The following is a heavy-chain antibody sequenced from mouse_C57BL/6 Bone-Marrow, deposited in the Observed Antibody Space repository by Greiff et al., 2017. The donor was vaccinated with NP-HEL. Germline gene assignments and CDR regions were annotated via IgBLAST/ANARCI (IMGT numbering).Heavy chain of an antibody. Sequence: EVQLQESGPSLVRPSQTLSLTCTVTGFSINSDCYWIWIRQFPGNKLEYIGYTFYSGITYYNPSLESRTYITRDTSKNQFSLKLSSVTTEDTATYYCARAPDYDYDGGAMDYWGQGTSVTVSS. V-gene: IGHV3-3*01. D-gene: IGHD2-4*01. CDR1: GFSINSDCY. CDR3: ARAPDYDYDGGAMDY. CDR2: TFYSGIT. J-gene: IGHJ4*01.